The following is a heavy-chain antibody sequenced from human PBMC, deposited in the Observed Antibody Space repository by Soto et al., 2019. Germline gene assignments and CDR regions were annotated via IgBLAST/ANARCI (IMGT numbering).Heavy chain of an antibody. J-gene: IGHJ6*03. Sequence: EVQLVESGGGLVQPGGSLRLSCAASGFTFSSYWMSWVRQAPGKGLEWVANIKQDGSEKYYVDSVKGRFTISRDNAKNSLYLQMNSLRAADTAVYYCAREGEGDFWSGYYTHYYYMDVWGKGTTVTVSS. CDR1: GFTFSSYW. CDR2: IKQDGSEK. V-gene: IGHV3-7*01. D-gene: IGHD3-3*01. CDR3: AREGEGDFWSGYYTHYYYMDV.